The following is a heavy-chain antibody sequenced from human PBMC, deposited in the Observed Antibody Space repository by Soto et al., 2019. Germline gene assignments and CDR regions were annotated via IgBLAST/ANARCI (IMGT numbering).Heavy chain of an antibody. Sequence: VASVKVSCKASGYTFTSYAMHWVRQAPGQRLEWMGWINAGNGNTKYSQKFQGRVTITRDTSASTAYMELSSLRSEDTAVYYCAREHEQLERRVFYYYYYMDVWGKGTTVTVSS. J-gene: IGHJ6*03. CDR1: GYTFTSYA. CDR2: INAGNGNT. V-gene: IGHV1-3*01. D-gene: IGHD1-1*01. CDR3: AREHEQLERRVFYYYYYMDV.